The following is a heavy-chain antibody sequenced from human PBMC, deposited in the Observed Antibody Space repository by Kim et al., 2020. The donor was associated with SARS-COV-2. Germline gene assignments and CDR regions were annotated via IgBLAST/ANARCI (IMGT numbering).Heavy chain of an antibody. Sequence: SVKVSCKASGGTFSSYAISWVRQAPGQGLEWMGGIIPIFGTANYAQKFQGRVTITADESTSTAYMELSSLRSEDTAVYYCARDSPGELRGRIAAAYYYYGMDVWGQGTTVTLSS. CDR1: GGTFSSYA. D-gene: IGHD6-13*01. J-gene: IGHJ6*02. CDR3: ARDSPGELRGRIAAAYYYYGMDV. V-gene: IGHV1-69*13. CDR2: IIPIFGTA.